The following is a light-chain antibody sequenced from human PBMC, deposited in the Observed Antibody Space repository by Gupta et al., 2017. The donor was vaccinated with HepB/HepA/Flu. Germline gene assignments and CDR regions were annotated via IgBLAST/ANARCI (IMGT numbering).Light chain of an antibody. V-gene: IGKV3-15*01. CDR1: QSVSSN. CDR3: QQYKNWPSYS. J-gene: IGKJ2*03. Sequence: EIVMTQSPATLSVSPGERATLSCRASQSVSSNLAWYQQKPGQAPRLLIYGASTRDTGIPARFSGSGSGTEFTLTISSLQSEDFASYYCQQYKNWPSYSFGQGTKLEIK. CDR2: GAS.